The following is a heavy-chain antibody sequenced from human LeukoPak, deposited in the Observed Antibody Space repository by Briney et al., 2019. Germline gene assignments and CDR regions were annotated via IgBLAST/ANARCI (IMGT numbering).Heavy chain of an antibody. CDR3: ARGRTSGGMTTEIDY. CDR2: ISGLTTYI. V-gene: IGHV3-21*01. J-gene: IGHJ4*02. CDR1: GYTFSSYS. D-gene: IGHD4-11*01. Sequence: GGSLRLSCAASGYTFSSYSMNWVRQAPGKGLEWVSSISGLTTYIYYADSLKGRFTISRDNAKNSLFLQMNSLRAEDTAVYYCARGRTSGGMTTEIDYWGQGTLVTVSS.